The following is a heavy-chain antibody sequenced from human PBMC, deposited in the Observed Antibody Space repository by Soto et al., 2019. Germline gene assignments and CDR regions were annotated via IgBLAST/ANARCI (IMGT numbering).Heavy chain of an antibody. Sequence: TLSLTCTVAGASVSTGACYWGWVRQRPGKGLEWVGYIYESGYTYYNTSLKSRLTISLDRSNNQFSLGLTSVTAADTAVYYCVRALRHTAMVYPWFDHWGQGTLVTVSS. V-gene: IGHV4-31*03. CDR2: IYESGYT. CDR1: GASVSTGACY. CDR3: VRALRHTAMVYPWFDH. J-gene: IGHJ5*02. D-gene: IGHD5-18*01.